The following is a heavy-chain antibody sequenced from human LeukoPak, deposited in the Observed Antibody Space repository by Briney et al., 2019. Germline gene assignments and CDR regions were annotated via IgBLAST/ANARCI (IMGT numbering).Heavy chain of an antibody. V-gene: IGHV4-59*08. CDR1: GGSISSYY. J-gene: IGHJ5*02. D-gene: IGHD3-10*01. CDR3: ARRVVRGANDPFDP. Sequence: SETLSLTCTVSGGSISSYYWSWIRQPPVKGLEWIGYIYYSGSTNYNPSLKSRVTISVDTSKNQFSLKLSSVTAADTAVYYCARRVVRGANDPFDPWGQGTLVTVSS. CDR2: IYYSGST.